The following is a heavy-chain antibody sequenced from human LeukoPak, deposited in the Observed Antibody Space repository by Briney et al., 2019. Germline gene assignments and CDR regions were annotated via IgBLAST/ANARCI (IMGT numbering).Heavy chain of an antibody. Sequence: SETLSLTCTVSGGSISSYYWSWIRQPPGRGLEWIGYIYYSGSTNYNPSLKGRVTISVDTSKNQFSLKLSSVTAADTAMYYCASVTVSGCGWLLDYWGQGTLVTVSS. J-gene: IGHJ4*02. V-gene: IGHV4-59*01. CDR3: ASVTVSGCGWLLDY. CDR1: GGSISSYY. D-gene: IGHD5-12*01. CDR2: IYYSGST.